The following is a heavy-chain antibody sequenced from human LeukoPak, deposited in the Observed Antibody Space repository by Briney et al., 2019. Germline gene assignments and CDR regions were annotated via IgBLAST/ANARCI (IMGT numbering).Heavy chain of an antibody. J-gene: IGHJ4*02. CDR3: ASRDYFDY. V-gene: IGHV3-48*02. CDR1: GFTFSTKS. CDR2: ITADSGTT. Sequence: GGSLRLSCAVSGFTFSTKSMTWVRQAPGKGLEWVSYITADSGTTYYADSVKGRFTISRDNAKTSLFLQMNSLRDEDTAVYYCASRDYFDYWGQGTLVTVCS.